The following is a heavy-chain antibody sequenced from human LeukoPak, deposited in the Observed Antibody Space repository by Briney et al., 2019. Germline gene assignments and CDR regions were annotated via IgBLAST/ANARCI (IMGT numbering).Heavy chain of an antibody. CDR3: ARGSEYDSSGFANY. Sequence: WASVKVSCKASGYTFTSYAMHWVRQAPGQRLGWMGWINAGNGNTKYSQKFQGRVTMTRDTSTSTVYMELSSLRSEDTAVYYCARGSEYDSSGFANYWGQGTLVTVSS. CDR1: GYTFTSYA. V-gene: IGHV1-3*01. D-gene: IGHD3-22*01. J-gene: IGHJ4*02. CDR2: INAGNGNT.